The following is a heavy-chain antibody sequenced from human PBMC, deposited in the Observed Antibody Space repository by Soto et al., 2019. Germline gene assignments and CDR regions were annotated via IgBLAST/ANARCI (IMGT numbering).Heavy chain of an antibody. CDR3: VRGVIAAKCFDS. Sequence: GGSLRLSCAASGFTFNSYWMHWVRQVPGKGLVWVSRINNDGSTTNYADSVKGRFTISRDNARNTVYLQMNSLRADDTAVYYCVRGVIAAKCFDSWGQGTLVTVSS. CDR1: GFTFNSYW. V-gene: IGHV3-74*01. CDR2: INNDGSTT. D-gene: IGHD2-15*01. J-gene: IGHJ4*02.